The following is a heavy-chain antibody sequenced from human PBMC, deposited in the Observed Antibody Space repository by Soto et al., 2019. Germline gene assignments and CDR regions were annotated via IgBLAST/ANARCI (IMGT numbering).Heavy chain of an antibody. Sequence: PGGSLRLSCAASGFTLSNYWMHWVRQAPGKGLVWVSRINGDGSSTKYADSVKGRFTISIDNAKNTVYLQMNSLTAEDTAVYYCQTEDRPSRSGYGTWGQGTVVTVSS. V-gene: IGHV3-74*01. CDR2: INGDGSST. CDR3: QTEDRPSRSGYGT. J-gene: IGHJ5*02. CDR1: GFTLSNYW. D-gene: IGHD1-1*01.